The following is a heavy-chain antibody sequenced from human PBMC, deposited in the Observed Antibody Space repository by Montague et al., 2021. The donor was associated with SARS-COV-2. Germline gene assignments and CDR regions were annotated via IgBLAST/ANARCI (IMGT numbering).Heavy chain of an antibody. CDR2: IYSGGST. J-gene: IGHJ4*02. D-gene: IGHD3-10*01. Sequence: SLRLSCAASGFTVSSNYMSWVRQAPGKGLEWVSVIYSGGSTYYADSVKGRFTISRDNSKNTLYLQMNSLRAEDTAVYYCARDGYYGSGRIDYWGQGTLVTVSS. CDR1: GFTVSSNY. CDR3: ARDGYYGSGRIDY. V-gene: IGHV3-66*01.